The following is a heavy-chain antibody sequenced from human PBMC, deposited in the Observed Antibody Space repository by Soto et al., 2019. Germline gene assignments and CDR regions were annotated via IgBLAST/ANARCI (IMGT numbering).Heavy chain of an antibody. CDR2: IIPIFGTA. CDR1: GGTFSSYA. V-gene: IGHV1-69*12. Sequence: QVQLVQSGAEVKKPGSSVKVSCKASGGTFSSYAISWVRQAPGQGLEWMGGIIPIFGTANYAQKFQGRVTITADESTSTAYMELSSLGSEDTAVYYCAREREGSSSSRSRRRYYYYYGMDVWGQGTTVTVSS. CDR3: AREREGSSSSRSRRRYYYYYGMDV. J-gene: IGHJ6*02. D-gene: IGHD6-6*01.